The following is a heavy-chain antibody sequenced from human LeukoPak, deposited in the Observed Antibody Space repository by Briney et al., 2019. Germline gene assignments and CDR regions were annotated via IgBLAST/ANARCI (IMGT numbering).Heavy chain of an antibody. V-gene: IGHV3-30*04. CDR3: ARDGGADIVATSYYYGMDV. CDR2: ISYDGSNK. Sequence: GRSLRLSCAASGFTFSSYAMHWVRQAPGKGLEWVAVISYDGSNKYYADSVKGRFTISRDNSKNTLYLQMNSLRAEDTAVYYCARDGGADIVATSYYYGMDVWGQGTTVTVSS. CDR1: GFTFSSYA. J-gene: IGHJ6*02. D-gene: IGHD5-12*01.